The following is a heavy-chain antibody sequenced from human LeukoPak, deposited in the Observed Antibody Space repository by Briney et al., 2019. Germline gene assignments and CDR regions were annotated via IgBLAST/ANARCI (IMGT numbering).Heavy chain of an antibody. CDR2: IYYSGST. J-gene: IGHJ5*02. V-gene: IGHV4-39*01. CDR3: AGIVLMVYANWFDP. Sequence: SETLSLTCTVSGGSISSSSYYWGWIRQPRGKGLEWIGSIYYSGSTYYNPSLKSRVTISVDTSKNQFSLKLSSVTAADTAVYYCAGIVLMVYANWFDPWGQGTLVTVSS. D-gene: IGHD2-8*01. CDR1: GGSISSSSYY.